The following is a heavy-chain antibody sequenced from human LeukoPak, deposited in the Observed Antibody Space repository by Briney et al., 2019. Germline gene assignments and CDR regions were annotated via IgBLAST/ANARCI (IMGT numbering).Heavy chain of an antibody. D-gene: IGHD1-26*01. J-gene: IGHJ2*01. Sequence: PSETLSLTCTVSGGSINNYYGSWIRQPPGKGLEWIGYIYYTGSTSYNPSLKSRVTISVDTSKNQFSLELTSVTPADTTVYYCARGVVGARRYFDFWGRGALVTVSS. V-gene: IGHV4-59*01. CDR3: ARGVVGARRYFDF. CDR2: IYYTGST. CDR1: GGSINNYY.